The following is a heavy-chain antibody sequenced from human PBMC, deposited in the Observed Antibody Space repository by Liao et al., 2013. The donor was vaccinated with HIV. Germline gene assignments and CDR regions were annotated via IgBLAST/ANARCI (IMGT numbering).Heavy chain of an antibody. CDR3: ATNPFSGGYFDY. D-gene: IGHD3-3*02. V-gene: IGHV4-34*01. CDR1: GGSFSGYY. CDR2: INHSGST. J-gene: IGHJ4*02. Sequence: QLQVQESGPGLVKPSETLSLTCAVSGGSFSGYYWSWIRQPPGKGLEFIGEINHSGSTNYNPSLESRVTISIDTSKKQFSLKLSSVTAADTAVYFCATNPFSGGYFDYWGQGTLVTVSS.